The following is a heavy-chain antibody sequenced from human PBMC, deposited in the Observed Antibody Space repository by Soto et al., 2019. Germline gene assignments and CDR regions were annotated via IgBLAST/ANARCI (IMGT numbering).Heavy chain of an antibody. CDR3: AKDTHTLYYYYGMDV. CDR1: GFTFSSYG. Sequence: PGGSLRLSCAASGFTFSSYGMHWVRQAPGKGLEWVAVISYDGSNKYYADSVKGRFTISRDNSKNTLYLQMNSLRAEDTAVYYCAKDTHTLYYYYGMDVWGQGTTVTVSS. J-gene: IGHJ6*02. V-gene: IGHV3-30*18. CDR2: ISYDGSNK.